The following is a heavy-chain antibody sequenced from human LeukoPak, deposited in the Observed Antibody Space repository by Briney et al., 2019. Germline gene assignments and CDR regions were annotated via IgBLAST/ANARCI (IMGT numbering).Heavy chain of an antibody. D-gene: IGHD3-22*01. Sequence: GGSLRLSCAASGFTFSSYSMNWVRQAPGKGLEWVSYISSSSSTIYYADSVKGRFTISRDNAKNSLYLQMNSLRAEDTAVYYCASIYYDSSGYYRGVYFDYWGQGTLVTVSS. CDR2: ISSSSSTI. V-gene: IGHV3-48*04. CDR3: ASIYYDSSGYYRGVYFDY. CDR1: GFTFSSYS. J-gene: IGHJ4*02.